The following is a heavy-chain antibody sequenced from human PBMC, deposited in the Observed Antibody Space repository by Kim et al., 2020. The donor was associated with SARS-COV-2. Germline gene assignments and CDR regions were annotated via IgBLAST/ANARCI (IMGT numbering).Heavy chain of an antibody. CDR1: GGSISSYY. Sequence: SETLSLTCTVSGGSISSYYWSWIRQPPGKGLEWIGYIYYSGSTNYNPSLKSRVTISVDTSKNQFSLKLSSVTAADTAVYYCARGLGYSYDNYYYYYGMDVWGQGTTVTVSS. V-gene: IGHV4-59*01. CDR3: ARGLGYSYDNYYYYYGMDV. CDR2: IYYSGST. J-gene: IGHJ6*02. D-gene: IGHD5-18*01.